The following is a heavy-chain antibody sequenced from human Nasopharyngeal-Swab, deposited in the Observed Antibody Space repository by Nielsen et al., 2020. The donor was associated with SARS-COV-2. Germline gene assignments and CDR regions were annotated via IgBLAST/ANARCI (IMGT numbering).Heavy chain of an antibody. CDR1: GFTFSSYW. Sequence: GESLKISCAASGFTFSSYWMSWVRQAPGKGLEWVANIKQDGSEKYYVDSLKGRFTISRDNAKNSLYLQMNSLRAEDTAVYYCTRPRWEPLRGRNFSYYYYMDVWGKGTTVTVSS. J-gene: IGHJ6*03. D-gene: IGHD1-26*01. CDR2: IKQDGSEK. V-gene: IGHV3-7*05. CDR3: TRPRWEPLRGRNFSYYYYMDV.